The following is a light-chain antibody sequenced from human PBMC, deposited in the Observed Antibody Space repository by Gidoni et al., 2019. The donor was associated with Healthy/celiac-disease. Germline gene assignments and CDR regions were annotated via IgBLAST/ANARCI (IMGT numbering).Light chain of an antibody. J-gene: IGKJ4*01. CDR1: QGISSY. V-gene: IGKV1-27*01. CDR3: QQYNSDSLT. CDR2: AAS. Sequence: ASQGISSYLAWYQQKPGEVPKLLIYAASTLQAGVPSRFSGSGSWTDFTLTISSLQPEDVATYYCQQYNSDSLTFGGGTKVEIK.